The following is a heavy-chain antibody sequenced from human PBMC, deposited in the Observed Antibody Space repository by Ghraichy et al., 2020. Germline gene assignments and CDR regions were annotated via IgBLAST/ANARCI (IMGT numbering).Heavy chain of an antibody. V-gene: IGHV4-59*01. CDR2: IYYSGST. Sequence: SETLSLTCTVSGGSISSYYWSWIRQPPGKGLEWIGYIYYSGSTNYNPSLKSRVTISVDTSKNQFSLKLSSVTAADTAVYYCARDGFYCSGGSCYSGYFDYWGQGTLVTVSS. CDR1: GGSISSYY. D-gene: IGHD2-15*01. J-gene: IGHJ4*02. CDR3: ARDGFYCSGGSCYSGYFDY.